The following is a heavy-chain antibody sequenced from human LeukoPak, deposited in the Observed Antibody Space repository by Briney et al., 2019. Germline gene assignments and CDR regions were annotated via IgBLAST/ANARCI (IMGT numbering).Heavy chain of an antibody. D-gene: IGHD3-10*02. CDR1: GFTFSDYN. CDR3: AELGITMIGGV. V-gene: IGHV3-21*01. J-gene: IGHJ6*04. Sequence: PGGSLRLSCAVSGFTFSDYNMNWVRQAPGKGLEWVSSISRSSSYIYYADSVKGRFTISRDNAKNSLYLQMNSLRAEDTAVYYCAELGITMIGGVWGKGTTVTISS. CDR2: ISRSSSYI.